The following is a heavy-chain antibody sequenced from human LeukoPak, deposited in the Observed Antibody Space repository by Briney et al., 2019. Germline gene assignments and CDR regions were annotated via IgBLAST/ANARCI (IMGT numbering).Heavy chain of an antibody. CDR1: GFTVSSNY. CDR2: IGNDENNK. J-gene: IGHJ4*02. D-gene: IGHD3-16*02. V-gene: IGHV3-30*02. Sequence: GVSLRLSCAASGFTVSSNYMSWVRQAPGKGLEWVAFIGNDENNKKFGDPVKGRFTISRDNSKSTVYLQMNSLRVEDTAGYYCAKDDYRYVDYWGQGTLVIVSS. CDR3: AKDDYRYVDY.